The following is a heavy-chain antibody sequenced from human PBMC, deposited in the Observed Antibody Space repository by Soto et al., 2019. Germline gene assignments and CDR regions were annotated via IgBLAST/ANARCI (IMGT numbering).Heavy chain of an antibody. Sequence: QMQLVQSGAEVKRPGASVRVSCKSSGYTFTSFYIHWVRQAPGQGLEWMGIINPSGGITNFAQRFQGRVTKTRDMSPNTPYMELRRLKSADTAVYYCASRPAFSSSWYGIPPDPSHGIDVWGQGTTVTLS. V-gene: IGHV1-46*01. J-gene: IGHJ6*02. CDR3: ASRPAFSSSWYGIPPDPSHGIDV. D-gene: IGHD6-13*01. CDR2: INPSGGIT. CDR1: GYTFTSFY.